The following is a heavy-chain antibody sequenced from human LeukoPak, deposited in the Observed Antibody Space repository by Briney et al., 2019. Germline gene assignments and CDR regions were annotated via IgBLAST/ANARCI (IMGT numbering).Heavy chain of an antibody. CDR1: GFTFSSYA. V-gene: IGHV3-30-3*01. Sequence: GGSLRLSCAASGFTFSSYAMHWVRQAPGKGLEWVAVISYDGSNKYYADSVKGRFTISRDNSKNTLYLQMNSLRAEDTAVYYCARAAGSPPYWGQGTLVTVSS. CDR2: ISYDGSNK. CDR3: ARAAGSPPY. J-gene: IGHJ4*02. D-gene: IGHD6-13*01.